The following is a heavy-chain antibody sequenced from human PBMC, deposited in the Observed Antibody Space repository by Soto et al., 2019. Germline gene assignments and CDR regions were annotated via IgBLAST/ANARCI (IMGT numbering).Heavy chain of an antibody. Sequence: GGSLRLSCSASGITFSSYAMDWVRQAPGKGLEFVATIGRDGGSIRYADSVKGRFTISRDNSKNTLYVQMNSLRTEDTAVYYCVKQSGTYYGSFDFWGQGTLVTVS. J-gene: IGHJ4*02. CDR3: VKQSGTYYGSFDF. V-gene: IGHV3-64*05. CDR1: GITFSSYA. CDR2: IGRDGGSI. D-gene: IGHD1-26*01.